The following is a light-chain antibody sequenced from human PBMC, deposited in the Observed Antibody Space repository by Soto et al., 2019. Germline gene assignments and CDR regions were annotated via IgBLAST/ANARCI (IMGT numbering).Light chain of an antibody. CDR3: SSYAGSSNV. Sequence: QSVLTQPPSVSGAPGQRVTISCTGSSSNIGAGYDVHWYQQVPGTAPKLLIYGDNNRPSGVPDRFSGSKSGNTASLTVSGLQAEDEADYYCSSYAGSSNVFGTGTKLTVL. CDR1: SSNIGAGYD. J-gene: IGLJ1*01. CDR2: GDN. V-gene: IGLV1-40*01.